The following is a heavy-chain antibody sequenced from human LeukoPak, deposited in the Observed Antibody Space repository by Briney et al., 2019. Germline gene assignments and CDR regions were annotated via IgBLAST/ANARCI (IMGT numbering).Heavy chain of an antibody. J-gene: IGHJ5*02. D-gene: IGHD6-19*01. CDR3: ATRSVSAPT. CDR2: IYSNGDT. CDR1: GFTVYNNF. Sequence: GGSLRLSCAVSGFTVYNNFMHWVRQVPGKGLQWVSLIYSNGDTRYAGSVKGRFTISRDKSTNTLYLQMNGLRAEDTAFYYCATRSVSAPTWGQGVLVTVSS. V-gene: IGHV3-53*01.